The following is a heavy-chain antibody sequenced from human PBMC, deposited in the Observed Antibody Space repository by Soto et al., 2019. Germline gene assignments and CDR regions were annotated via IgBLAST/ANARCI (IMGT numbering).Heavy chain of an antibody. CDR2: ISYDGSNK. CDR1: GFTFSSYG. V-gene: IGHV3-30*03. Sequence: LRLCCAASGFTFSSYGMHWVRQAPGKGLEWVAVISYDGSNKYYADSVKGRFTISRDNSKNTLYLQMNSPRAEDTAVYYCARDLSGSFDYWGQGTLVTVSS. CDR3: ARDLSGSFDY. J-gene: IGHJ4*02. D-gene: IGHD1-26*01.